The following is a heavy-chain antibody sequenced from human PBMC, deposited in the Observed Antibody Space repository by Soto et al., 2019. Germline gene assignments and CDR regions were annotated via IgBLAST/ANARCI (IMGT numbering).Heavy chain of an antibody. Sequence: SLILSSAASGVTFSPFWKHLVLQVPGKRPVWVSRINSDGNSTSYADSVKGRFTISRDNAKSTLYLQMNSLRAEDTAVYYCARGGNHFDYWGQGTLVIVSS. J-gene: IGHJ4*02. D-gene: IGHD4-4*01. CDR1: GVTFSPFW. CDR2: INSDGNST. CDR3: ARGGNHFDY. V-gene: IGHV3-74*01.